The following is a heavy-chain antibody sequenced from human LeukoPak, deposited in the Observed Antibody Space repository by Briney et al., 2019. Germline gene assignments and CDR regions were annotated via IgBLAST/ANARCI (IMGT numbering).Heavy chain of an antibody. CDR2: IYSNGRT. CDR3: ARDVGP. CDR1: GFTFSNAW. Sequence: GGSLRLSCAASGFTFSNAWVSWVRQAPGKGLEWVSLIYSNGRTDYTDSVKGRFSISRDNSKNTMYLQMNSLRAEDTAMYYCARDVGPWGQGTLVTVSS. V-gene: IGHV3-53*01. D-gene: IGHD2-15*01. J-gene: IGHJ5*02.